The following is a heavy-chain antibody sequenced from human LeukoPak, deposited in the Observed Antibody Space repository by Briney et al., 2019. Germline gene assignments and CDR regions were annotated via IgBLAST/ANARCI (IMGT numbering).Heavy chain of an antibody. J-gene: IGHJ4*02. V-gene: IGHV3-23*01. CDR2: ISGSVNST. Sequence: GGSLRLSCAASGFTFSSYAMSWVRQAPGKGLEWVSDISGSVNSTYYADSVKGRFTISRDNSKNTLYLQMNSLRVEDTAVYYCARTYYYYGSVSGRSFFFDYWGQGTLVTVSS. CDR3: ARTYYYYGSVSGRSFFFDY. CDR1: GFTFSSYA. D-gene: IGHD3-10*01.